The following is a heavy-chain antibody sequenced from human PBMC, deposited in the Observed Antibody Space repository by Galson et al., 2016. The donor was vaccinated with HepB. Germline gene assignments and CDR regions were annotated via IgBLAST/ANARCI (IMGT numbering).Heavy chain of an antibody. CDR3: ARDPGALTGTYQYFDL. J-gene: IGHJ2*01. D-gene: IGHD1-26*01. CDR2: ITWNSGAT. Sequence: SLRLSCAASGFTFDDHAMHGFRQAPGRGLKWVARITWNSGATGYVAPLGRRFTISPDNAKNSLYLHMSSFTAGDSATYYCARDPGALTGTYQYFDLWGRGAPVTVSP. CDR1: GFTFDDHA. V-gene: IGHV3-9*01.